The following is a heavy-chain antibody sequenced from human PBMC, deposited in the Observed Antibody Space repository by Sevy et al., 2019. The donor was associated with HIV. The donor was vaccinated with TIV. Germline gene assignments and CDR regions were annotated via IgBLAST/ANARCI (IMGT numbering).Heavy chain of an antibody. CDR2: ISRSGTTT. J-gene: IGHJ6*02. V-gene: IGHV3-48*02. Sequence: GGSLRLSCAASGLNFSKYSFNWVRQASEKGLEWISHISRSGTTTYYAESVKGRFTVSRDNAKNSLYLQMSSLRDEDTAVYYCARDYDFWSGYTALSYYSLSYYYGMDVWGQGTTVTVSS. CDR1: GLNFSKYS. D-gene: IGHD3-3*01. CDR3: ARDYDFWSGYTALSYYSLSYYYGMDV.